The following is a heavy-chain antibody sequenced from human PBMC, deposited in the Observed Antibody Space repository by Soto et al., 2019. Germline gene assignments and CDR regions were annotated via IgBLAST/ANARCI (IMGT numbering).Heavy chain of an antibody. CDR2: MNPNSGNT. Sequence: QVQLVQSGAEVKKPGASVKVSCKASGYTFTSYDINWVRQATGQGLEWMGWMNPNSGNTGYAQKFQVRVTMSRNTSISTAYMELSSLRSEDTAVYYCARAPTYGITGTSAAFDIWGQGTMVTVSS. CDR3: ARAPTYGITGTSAAFDI. CDR1: GYTFTSYD. V-gene: IGHV1-8*01. D-gene: IGHD1-20*01. J-gene: IGHJ3*02.